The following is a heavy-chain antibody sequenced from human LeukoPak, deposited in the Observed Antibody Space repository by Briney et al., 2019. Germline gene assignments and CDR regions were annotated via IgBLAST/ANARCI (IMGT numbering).Heavy chain of an antibody. CDR1: GYTFTGYY. CDR3: ARDCSGGSCYSGYDY. CDR2: INPNSGGT. Sequence: VSVKVSCKASGYTFTGYYMHWVRQAPGEGLEWMGWINPNSGGTNYAQKFQGRVTMTRDTSISTAYMELSRLRSDDTAVYYCARDCSGGSCYSGYDYWGQGTLVTVSS. D-gene: IGHD2-15*01. J-gene: IGHJ4*02. V-gene: IGHV1-2*02.